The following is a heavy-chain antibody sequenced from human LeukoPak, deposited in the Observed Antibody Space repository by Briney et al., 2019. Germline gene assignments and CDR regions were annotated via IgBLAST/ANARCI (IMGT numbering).Heavy chain of an antibody. V-gene: IGHV3-73*01. D-gene: IGHD4-23*01. CDR1: GFTFSGSA. CDR3: ARSVGGNSYNWFDP. CDR2: IRSKANSYAT. Sequence: GGSLRLSCAASGFTFSGSAMHWVRQASGKGLEWVGLIRSKANSYATVFAASVKGRFTISRDDSKNTAYLQMNSLKTEDTAVYYCARSVGGNSYNWFDPWGQGTLVTVSS. J-gene: IGHJ5*02.